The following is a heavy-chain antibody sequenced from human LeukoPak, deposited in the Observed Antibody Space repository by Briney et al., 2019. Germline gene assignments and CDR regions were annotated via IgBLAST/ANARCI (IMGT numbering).Heavy chain of an antibody. D-gene: IGHD1-26*01. V-gene: IGHV1-2*02. CDR2: INPNSGGT. CDR1: GYIFTAYN. CDR3: ARVVGATGHFQH. Sequence: ASVKVSCKASGYIFTAYNIHWVRQAPGQGLEWMGLINPNSGGTNYAQKFQGRVTMTRDTSISTAYMELSRLRSDDTAVYYCARVVGATGHFQHWGQGTLVTVSS. J-gene: IGHJ1*01.